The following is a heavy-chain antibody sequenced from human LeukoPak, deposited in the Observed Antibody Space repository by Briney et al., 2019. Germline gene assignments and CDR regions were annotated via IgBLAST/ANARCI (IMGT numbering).Heavy chain of an antibody. V-gene: IGHV1-69*05. CDR2: IIPIFGTA. J-gene: IGHJ5*02. Sequence: ASVKVSCKASGGTFSSYAISWVRQAPGQGLEWMGRIIPIFGTANYAQKFQGRVTITTDESTSTAYTELSSLRSEDTAVHYCARDIVVVVAATNVPDGWFDPWGQGTLVTVSS. D-gene: IGHD2-15*01. CDR1: GGTFSSYA. CDR3: ARDIVVVVAATNVPDGWFDP.